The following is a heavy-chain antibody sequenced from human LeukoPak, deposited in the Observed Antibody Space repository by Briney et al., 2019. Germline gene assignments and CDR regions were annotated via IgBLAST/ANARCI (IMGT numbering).Heavy chain of an antibody. J-gene: IGHJ5*02. Sequence: SETLSLTCTVSGGSISSYYWSWIRQPPGKGLEWIGEINHSGSTNYNPSLKSRVTISVDTSKNQFSLKLSSVTAADTAVYYCARGDCSGGSCYYDPWGQGTLVTVSS. V-gene: IGHV4-34*01. CDR1: GGSISSYY. CDR2: INHSGST. D-gene: IGHD2-15*01. CDR3: ARGDCSGGSCYYDP.